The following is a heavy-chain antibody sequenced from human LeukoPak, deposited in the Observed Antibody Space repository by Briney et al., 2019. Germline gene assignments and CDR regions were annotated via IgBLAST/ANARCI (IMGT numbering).Heavy chain of an antibody. Sequence: SVKVSCKASGGTFSSYTISWVRQAPGQGLEWMGRIIPILGIANYAQKFQGRGTITADKSTSTAYMELRSLRSEDTAVYYCASETTVTTDHDAFDIWGQGTMVTVSS. D-gene: IGHD4-17*01. CDR1: GGTFSSYT. CDR3: ASETTVTTDHDAFDI. J-gene: IGHJ3*02. V-gene: IGHV1-69*02. CDR2: IIPILGIA.